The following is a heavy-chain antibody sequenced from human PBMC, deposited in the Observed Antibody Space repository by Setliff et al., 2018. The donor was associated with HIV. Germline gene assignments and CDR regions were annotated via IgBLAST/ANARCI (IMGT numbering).Heavy chain of an antibody. CDR1: RGSFSHYY. CDR3: ARVRFSFNNVRCFDL. V-gene: IGHV4-34*01. CDR2: INQERTT. Sequence: TLSLTCAVYRGSFSHYYWTWIRQSPGKGLEWIAEINQERTTFYNPSLQSRLIMSLDTSRNEVSLRLNSVTAADTATYFCARVRFSFNNVRCFDLWGPGTRVTVSS. J-gene: IGHJ2*01. D-gene: IGHD1-20*01.